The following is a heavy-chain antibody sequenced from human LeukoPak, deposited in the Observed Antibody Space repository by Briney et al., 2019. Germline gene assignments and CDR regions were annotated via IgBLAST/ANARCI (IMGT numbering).Heavy chain of an antibody. J-gene: IGHJ4*02. CDR1: GFTFSRHA. Sequence: PGGSLRLSCAASGFTFSRHAMNWVRQTPGKGLEWVSAISGSGGNTYYADSVKGRFAISRDNSKNTLYLQMNSLRVEDMAVYYCARDRKAVTGALDYWGQGTLVTVSS. D-gene: IGHD6-19*01. CDR2: ISGSGGNT. CDR3: ARDRKAVTGALDY. V-gene: IGHV3-23*01.